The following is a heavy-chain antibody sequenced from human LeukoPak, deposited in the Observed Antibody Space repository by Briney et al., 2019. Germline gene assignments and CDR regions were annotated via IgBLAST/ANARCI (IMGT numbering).Heavy chain of an antibody. V-gene: IGHV4-34*01. D-gene: IGHD5-18*01. CDR1: GGSFSGYY. CDR3: ARGTGYNYGLEPFDY. CDR2: INHSGST. J-gene: IGHJ4*02. Sequence: SETLSLTCAVYGGSFSGYYWSWIRQPPGKGLEWIGEINHSGSTNYNPSLKSRVTISVDTSKNQFSLKVSSVTAADTAVYFCARGTGYNYGLEPFDYWGQGTLVTVSS.